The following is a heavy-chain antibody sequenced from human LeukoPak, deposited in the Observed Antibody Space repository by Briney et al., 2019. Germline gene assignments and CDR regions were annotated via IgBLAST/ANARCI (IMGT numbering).Heavy chain of an antibody. CDR3: ARDSGPLDY. V-gene: IGHV3-33*01. CDR1: GFTFSSYG. Sequence: GRSLRLSCAASGFTFSSYGMHWVRQALGKGLEWVAVIWYDGSNKYYADSVKGRFTISRDNSKNTLYLQMNSLRAEDTAVYYCARDSGPLDYWGQGTLVTVSS. D-gene: IGHD2-15*01. J-gene: IGHJ4*02. CDR2: IWYDGSNK.